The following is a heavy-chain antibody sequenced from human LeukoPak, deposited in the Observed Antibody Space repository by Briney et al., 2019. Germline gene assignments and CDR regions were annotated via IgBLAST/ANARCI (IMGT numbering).Heavy chain of an antibody. J-gene: IGHJ6*02. CDR2: IGSSGSPT. V-gene: IGHV3-48*02. CDR3: ARRPYSDTSGRLSDV. CDR1: GFAFSSYN. D-gene: IGHD3-22*01. Sequence: GGSLRLSCAASGFAFSSYNMNWVRQAPGKGLEWISYIGSSGSPTHYADSVGGRFTISRDNTKNSLYLQMNSLRDEDTAVYFCARRPYSDTSGRLSDVWGQGTTVTVSS.